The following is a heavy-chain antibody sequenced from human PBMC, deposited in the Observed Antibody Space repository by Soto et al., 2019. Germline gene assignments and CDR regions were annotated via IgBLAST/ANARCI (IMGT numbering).Heavy chain of an antibody. CDR1: GFTFSRYS. Sequence: PGGSLRLSCATSGFTFSRYSMNWVRQAPGKGLDLLSYIHPGGSPIYYADSVKGRFTISRDNSKNTLYLQMNSLRAEDTARYFCARDVDTSGWYYFQHWGQGTLVTVSS. V-gene: IGHV3-48*01. CDR3: ARDVDTSGWYYFQH. J-gene: IGHJ1*01. D-gene: IGHD6-19*01. CDR2: IHPGGSPI.